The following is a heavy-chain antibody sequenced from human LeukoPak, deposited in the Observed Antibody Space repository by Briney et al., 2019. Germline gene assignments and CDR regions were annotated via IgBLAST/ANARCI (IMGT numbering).Heavy chain of an antibody. CDR3: AKEHMVTMVRGVVYYFDY. Sequence: GGSLRLSCAASGFTFSSYAMSWVRQAPGKGLEWVSAISGSGGSTYYADSVKGRFTISRDNSKNTLYPQMNSLRAEDTAVYYCAKEHMVTMVRGVVYYFDYWGQGTLVTVSS. D-gene: IGHD3-10*01. CDR2: ISGSGGST. J-gene: IGHJ4*02. CDR1: GFTFSSYA. V-gene: IGHV3-23*01.